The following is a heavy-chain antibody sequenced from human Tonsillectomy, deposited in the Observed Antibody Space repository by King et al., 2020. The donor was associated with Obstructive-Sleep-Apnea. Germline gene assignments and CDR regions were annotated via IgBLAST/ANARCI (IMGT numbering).Heavy chain of an antibody. CDR1: GGSISSSSHY. Sequence: QLQESGPGLVKPSETLSLTCTVSGGSISSSSHYWGWIRQSPGKGLEWFGSIFYSGTTYYNPPLKSRVTISVDTSKNQLSLRLSSVTAADTAVYYCARHELDILTGYYMGAFDIWGQGTMVTVSS. V-gene: IGHV4-39*01. CDR2: IFYSGTT. CDR3: ARHELDILTGYYMGAFDI. J-gene: IGHJ3*02. D-gene: IGHD3-9*01.